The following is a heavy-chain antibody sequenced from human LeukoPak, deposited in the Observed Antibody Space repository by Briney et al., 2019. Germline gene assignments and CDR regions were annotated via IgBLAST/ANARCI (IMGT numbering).Heavy chain of an antibody. J-gene: IGHJ4*02. CDR2: IKQDGSER. Sequence: GGSLRLSCAASGFTFTTFWMSWVRQAPGKGLEWVANIKQDGSERYYVDSVKGRFAISRDNAKNSLYLQMNSLRAEDTGVYYCAGSGWQVYLDYWGQGALSPSPQ. V-gene: IGHV3-7*01. D-gene: IGHD6-19*01. CDR1: GFTFTTFW. CDR3: AGSGWQVYLDY.